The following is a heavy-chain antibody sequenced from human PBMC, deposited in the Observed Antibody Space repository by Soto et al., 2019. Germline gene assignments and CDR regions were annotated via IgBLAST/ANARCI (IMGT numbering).Heavy chain of an antibody. V-gene: IGHV4-4*02. CDR3: ARVAVAGTRVDY. Sequence: QVQLQESGPGLVKPSGTLSLTCAVSGGSISSSNWWSWVRQPPGKGLEWIGEIYHSGSTNYNPSLKKRVAISVDKSKNQFSLKLSSVTAADTPAYYCARVAVAGTRVDYWGQGTLVTVSS. J-gene: IGHJ4*02. CDR2: IYHSGST. CDR1: GGSISSSNW. D-gene: IGHD6-19*01.